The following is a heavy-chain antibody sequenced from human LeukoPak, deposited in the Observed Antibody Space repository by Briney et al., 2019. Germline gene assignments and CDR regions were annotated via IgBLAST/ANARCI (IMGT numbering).Heavy chain of an antibody. J-gene: IGHJ6*02. CDR1: GYTFTSYD. V-gene: IGHV1-8*01. CDR2: MNPNSGNT. CDR3: ARGPDRTAYYDILTGPRYYYYYGMDV. D-gene: IGHD3-9*01. Sequence: ASVKISCKASGYTFTSYDINWVRQATGQGLEWMGWMNPNSGNTGYAQKFQGRVTMTRNTSISTAYMELSSLRSEDTAVYYCARGPDRTAYYDILTGPRYYYYYGMDVWGQGTTVTVSS.